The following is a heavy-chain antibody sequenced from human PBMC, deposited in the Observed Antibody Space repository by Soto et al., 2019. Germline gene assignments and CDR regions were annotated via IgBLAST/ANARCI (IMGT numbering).Heavy chain of an antibody. CDR2: IWYDGSNK. Sequence: GGSLRLSCAASGFTFSSYGMHWVRQAPGKGLEWVAVIWYDGSNKYYADSVKGRFTISRDNSKNTLYLQMNSLRAEDTAVYYCAREWEHTYYYDSSGHPIDYWGQGTLVTVSS. D-gene: IGHD3-22*01. CDR1: GFTFSSYG. J-gene: IGHJ4*02. V-gene: IGHV3-33*01. CDR3: AREWEHTYYYDSSGHPIDY.